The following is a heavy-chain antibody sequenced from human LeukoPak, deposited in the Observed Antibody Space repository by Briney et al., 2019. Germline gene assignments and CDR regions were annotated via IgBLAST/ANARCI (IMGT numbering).Heavy chain of an antibody. D-gene: IGHD1-26*01. Sequence: SVKLSCKASGGTFSSYAISWVRQAPGQGLEWMGGIIPMFGKANYAQKFQGRVTITADESTSTAYMELSSLRSEDTAVYYCARGRDSGGYYVPFDYWCQGKRIIVS. CDR1: GGTFSSYA. V-gene: IGHV1-69*13. CDR3: ARGRDSGGYYVPFDY. CDR2: IIPMFGKA. J-gene: IGHJ4*02.